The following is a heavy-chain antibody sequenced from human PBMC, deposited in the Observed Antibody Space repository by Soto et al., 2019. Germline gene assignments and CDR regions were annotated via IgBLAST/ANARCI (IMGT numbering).Heavy chain of an antibody. CDR2: IWYDGTNA. CDR1: GFTFSTYG. V-gene: IGHV3-33*01. D-gene: IGHD5-18*01. J-gene: IGHJ6*02. CDR3: ARVEAPLIHSDHYYYGMDV. Sequence: QVHLVESGGGVVRPGRSLRLACEASGFTFSTYGMHWVRQAPGKGLQWVAVIWYDGTNAYYADSVKGRFTTSRDNSKDTLYLEMNNLRTEDTAVYYCARVEAPLIHSDHYYYGMDVWGQGTTVTV.